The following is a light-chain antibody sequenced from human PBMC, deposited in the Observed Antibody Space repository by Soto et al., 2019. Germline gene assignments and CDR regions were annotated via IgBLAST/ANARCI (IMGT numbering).Light chain of an antibody. Sequence: EIVLTQSPATLSLSPGERATLSCRASQSVGRYLAWYQQKPGQAPRVVIYDASNRATGIPARFSGSGSGTDFTLTISSLEPEDFGLYYCQQRGNWPTITFGQGTRLEIK. CDR1: QSVGRY. CDR2: DAS. CDR3: QQRGNWPTIT. J-gene: IGKJ5*01. V-gene: IGKV3-11*01.